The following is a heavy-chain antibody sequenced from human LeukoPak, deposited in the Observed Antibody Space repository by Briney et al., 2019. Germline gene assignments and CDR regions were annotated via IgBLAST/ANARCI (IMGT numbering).Heavy chain of an antibody. Sequence: SSETLSLTCAVYGGSFSGYYWSWIRQPPGKGLEWIGEINHSGSTNYNPSLKSRVTISVDTSKNQFSLKLSSVTAADTAVYYCARRSDDFWTGHNWFDPWGQGTLVTVSS. J-gene: IGHJ5*02. CDR2: INHSGST. D-gene: IGHD3/OR15-3a*01. V-gene: IGHV4-34*01. CDR3: ARRSDDFWTGHNWFDP. CDR1: GGSFSGYY.